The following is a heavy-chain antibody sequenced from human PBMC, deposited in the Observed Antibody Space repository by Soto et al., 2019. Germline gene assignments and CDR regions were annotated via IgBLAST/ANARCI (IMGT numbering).Heavy chain of an antibody. CDR1: GFTFSSYA. D-gene: IGHD2-2*01. V-gene: IGHV3-23*01. Sequence: GSLRLSCAASGFTFSSYAMKWVRQAPGKGLEWVSLIGESGTPTYYADSVKGRFTISRDNSGNTLFLEMYSLRAEDTAVYYCTRYIPGVRYYGMAVWGQGTTVTVSS. CDR2: IGESGTPT. CDR3: TRYIPGVRYYGMAV. J-gene: IGHJ6*02.